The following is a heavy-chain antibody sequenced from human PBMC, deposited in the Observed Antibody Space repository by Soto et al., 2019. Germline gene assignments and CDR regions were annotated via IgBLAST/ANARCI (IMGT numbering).Heavy chain of an antibody. V-gene: IGHV3-30*18. Sequence: GGSLRLSCVASGFTLTNNGMHWVRQAPGQGLEWVAVISSDGSSYYYGDSVRGRFTISRDTSKNTLFLEMNSLTTADTAVYYCAKDRGLAESGTWSHYYYGMDVWGQGTSVTAP. CDR3: AKDRGLAESGTWSHYYYGMDV. J-gene: IGHJ6*02. CDR2: ISSDGSSY. CDR1: GFTLTNNG. D-gene: IGHD1-26*01.